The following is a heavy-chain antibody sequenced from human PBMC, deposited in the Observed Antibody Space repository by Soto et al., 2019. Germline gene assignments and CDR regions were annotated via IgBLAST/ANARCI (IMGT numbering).Heavy chain of an antibody. CDR1: GFTFSSYA. V-gene: IGHV3-30-3*01. Sequence: QVQLVESGGGVVQPGRSLRLSCAASGFTFSSYAMHWVRQAPGKGLEWVAVISYDGSNKYYADSVKGRFTISRDNSKNTLYLQMNSLRAEDTAVYYCAGDYGVAAAADDAFDIWGQGTMVTVSS. D-gene: IGHD6-13*01. J-gene: IGHJ3*02. CDR2: ISYDGSNK. CDR3: AGDYGVAAAADDAFDI.